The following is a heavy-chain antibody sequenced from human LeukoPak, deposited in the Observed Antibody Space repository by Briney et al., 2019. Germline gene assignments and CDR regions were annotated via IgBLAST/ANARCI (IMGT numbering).Heavy chain of an antibody. CDR1: GYTFTSYY. CDR3: ARGAVYVAYYYDSSGSPFDY. J-gene: IGHJ4*02. CDR2: INPSGGST. V-gene: IGHV1-46*01. Sequence: ASVKVSCKASGYTFTSYYMHWVRQAPGQGLEWMGIINPSGGSTSYAQKFQGRVTMTRGTSTSTVYMELSSLRSEDTAVYYCARGAVYVAYYYDSSGSPFDYWGQGTLVTVSS. D-gene: IGHD3-22*01.